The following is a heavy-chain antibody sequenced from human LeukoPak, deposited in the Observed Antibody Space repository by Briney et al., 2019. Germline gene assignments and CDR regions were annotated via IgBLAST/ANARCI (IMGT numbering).Heavy chain of an antibody. V-gene: IGHV3-23*01. CDR2: LRGSGAST. Sequence: GRCPRPPCAASGLSCASYALSWVRPAPAKALESQPALRGSGASTSYADSVKGRFTISRDNSNNTLYLQMNSLRAEDTAVYYCAKKGLYYYDNWGQGTLVTVSS. J-gene: IGHJ4*02. CDR1: GLSCASYA. D-gene: IGHD2-15*01. CDR3: AKKGLYYYDN.